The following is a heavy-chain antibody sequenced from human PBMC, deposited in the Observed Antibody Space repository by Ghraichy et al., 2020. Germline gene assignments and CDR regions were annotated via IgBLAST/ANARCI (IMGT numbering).Heavy chain of an antibody. V-gene: IGHV3-11*01. CDR2: ISGGGATI. Sequence: GSLRLSCAASGFTFTDYYMSWIRQAPGKGLEWVSYISGGGATINYADSVKGRFTISRDNAKNSLYLQMNSLRAEDTAVYYCVRDSAYSGYAWGQGTLVIVSS. J-gene: IGHJ5*02. D-gene: IGHD5-12*01. CDR3: VRDSAYSGYA. CDR1: GFTFTDYY.